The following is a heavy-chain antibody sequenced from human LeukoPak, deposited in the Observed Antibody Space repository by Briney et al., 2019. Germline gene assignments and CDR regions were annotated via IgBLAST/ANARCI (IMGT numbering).Heavy chain of an antibody. CDR3: AKDQLERGSYFDY. CDR2: IRYDGSNK. J-gene: IGHJ4*02. D-gene: IGHD1-1*01. CDR1: GFTFSSYG. V-gene: IGHV3-30*02. Sequence: PGGSLRLSCAASGFTFSSYGMHWVRQAPGKELEWVAFIRYDGSNKYYADSVKGRFTISRDNSKNTLYLQMNSLRAEDTAVYYCAKDQLERGSYFDYWGQGTLVTVSS.